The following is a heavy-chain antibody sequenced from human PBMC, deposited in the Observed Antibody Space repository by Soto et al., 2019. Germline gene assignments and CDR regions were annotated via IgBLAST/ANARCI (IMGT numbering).Heavy chain of an antibody. Sequence: ASVKVSCKASGYTFTSYYMHWVRQAPGQGLEWMGIINPSGGSTSYAQKFQGRATMTRDTSTSTVYMELSSLRSEDTAVYYCAREFEAYYDLWSGYTGLDYWGQGTLVTVSS. CDR1: GYTFTSYY. V-gene: IGHV1-46*03. J-gene: IGHJ4*02. D-gene: IGHD3-3*01. CDR2: INPSGGST. CDR3: AREFEAYYDLWSGYTGLDY.